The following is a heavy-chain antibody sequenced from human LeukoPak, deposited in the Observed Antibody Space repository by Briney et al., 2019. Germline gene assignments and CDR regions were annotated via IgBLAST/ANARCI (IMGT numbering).Heavy chain of an antibody. CDR2: ISGGGSTI. J-gene: IGHJ4*02. D-gene: IGHD3-10*01. CDR1: GFTFSDYY. CDR3: AKLGRNYFDY. Sequence: GGSLRLSCAASGFTFSDYYMSWIRQAPGKGLEWVSYISGGGSTIYYADSVKGRFTISRDNTRNSLSLQMNSLRAEDTAVYYCAKLGRNYFDYWGQGTLVTVSS. V-gene: IGHV3-11*04.